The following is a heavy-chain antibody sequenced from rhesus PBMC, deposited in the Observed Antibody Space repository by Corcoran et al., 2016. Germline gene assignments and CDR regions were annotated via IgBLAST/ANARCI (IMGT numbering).Heavy chain of an antibody. D-gene: IGHD4-4*01. V-gene: IGHV4-169*02. CDR1: GGSISSSY. CDR3: ASGGYGSYLTTDYFDY. J-gene: IGHJ4*01. CDR2: IYGSGSST. Sequence: QLQLQESGPGLVKPSETLSVTCAVSGGSISSSYWSWIRQAPGKGLEWIGLIYGSGSSTNYNPSLTNRVTLSVYTSKNQLSLKLSSVTAADTAVYYCASGGYGSYLTTDYFDYWGQGVLVTVSS.